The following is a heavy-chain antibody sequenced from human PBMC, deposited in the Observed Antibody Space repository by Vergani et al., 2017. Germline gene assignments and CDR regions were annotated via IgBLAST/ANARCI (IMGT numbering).Heavy chain of an antibody. Sequence: QLQLQESGPGLVKPSETLSLTCTVSGGSISGYYWSWIRQPPGKGLEWIGYIYYSGSTNYNPSLKSRVTISVDTSKNQFSLKLSSVTAADTAVYYCARDPGYDFWSGQVYGMDVWGQGTTVTVSS. CDR1: GGSISGYY. CDR3: ARDPGYDFWSGQVYGMDV. J-gene: IGHJ6*02. V-gene: IGHV4-59*01. D-gene: IGHD3-3*01. CDR2: IYYSGST.